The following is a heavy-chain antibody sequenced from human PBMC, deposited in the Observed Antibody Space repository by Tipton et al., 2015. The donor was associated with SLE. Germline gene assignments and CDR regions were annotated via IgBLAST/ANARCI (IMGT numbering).Heavy chain of an antibody. D-gene: IGHD2-15*01. CDR3: ARVPKGIVGYIDH. CDR2: ITSGSAI. CDR1: GFTFSSYE. Sequence: SLRLSCATSGFTFSSYEMIWVRQAPGKGLEWVSSITSGSAIYYADSVKDRFTISRDNAKNTLYLQMNSLRAEDTAVYYCARVPKGIVGYIDHWGQGILVTVSS. J-gene: IGHJ4*02. V-gene: IGHV3-48*03.